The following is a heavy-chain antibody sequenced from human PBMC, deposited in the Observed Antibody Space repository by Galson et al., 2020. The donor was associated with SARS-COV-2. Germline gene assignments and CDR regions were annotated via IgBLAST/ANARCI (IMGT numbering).Heavy chain of an antibody. CDR1: GFTFNTYA. CDR3: AKRHRDSSGFDY. CDR2: ISGSGSTT. D-gene: IGHD3-22*01. V-gene: IGHV3-23*01. J-gene: IGHJ4*02. Sequence: GGSLRLSCVASGFTFNTYALNWLRQAPGKGLEWDPGISGSGSTTYYAGSVKGRFTLARDNSQNTLYLQMNSLRAEDTAVYYCAKRHRDSSGFDYCGQGARVTVSS.